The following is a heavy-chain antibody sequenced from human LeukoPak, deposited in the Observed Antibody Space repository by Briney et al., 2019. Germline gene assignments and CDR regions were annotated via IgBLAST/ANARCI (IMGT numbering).Heavy chain of an antibody. CDR3: ARGKMTTVSAEVIYYYYMDV. J-gene: IGHJ6*03. CDR2: IIPIFGTA. V-gene: IGHV1-69*05. Sequence: SVKVSCKASGGTFSSYAISWVRQAPGQGLEWMGGIIPIFGTANYAQKFQGRVTITTDESTSTAYMELSSLRSEDTAVYYCARGKMTTVSAEVIYYYYMDVWGKGTTVTASS. D-gene: IGHD4-11*01. CDR1: GGTFSSYA.